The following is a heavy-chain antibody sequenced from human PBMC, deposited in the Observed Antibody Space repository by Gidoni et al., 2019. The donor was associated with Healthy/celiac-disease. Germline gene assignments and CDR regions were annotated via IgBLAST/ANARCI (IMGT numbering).Heavy chain of an antibody. CDR2: ISSSSSYI. Sequence: EVQLVESGGGLVKPGGSLRLSCAASGFTFSSYSMSWVRQARGQGLEWVSSISSSSSYIYYADSVKGRFTISRDNAKNSLYLQMNSLRAEDTAGYYCASSLTVTTLDYGGQGTLVTVAA. J-gene: IGHJ4*02. CDR3: ASSLTVTTLDY. CDR1: GFTFSSYS. D-gene: IGHD4-17*01. V-gene: IGHV3-21*01.